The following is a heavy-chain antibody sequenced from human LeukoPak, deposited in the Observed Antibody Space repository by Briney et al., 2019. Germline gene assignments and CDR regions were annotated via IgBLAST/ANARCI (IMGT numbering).Heavy chain of an antibody. J-gene: IGHJ4*02. V-gene: IGHV4-59*01. CDR1: GGSIRSYY. CDR3: ARAVRGYARFDY. Sequence: PSETLSLTCAVSGGSIRSYYWSWIRQPPGKVLEWIGYFYYSGSTNYNPSLKSRVTISVDTSKNQFSLKLSSVTAADTAVYYCARAVRGYARFDYWGQGTLVTVSS. D-gene: IGHD3-10*01. CDR2: FYYSGST.